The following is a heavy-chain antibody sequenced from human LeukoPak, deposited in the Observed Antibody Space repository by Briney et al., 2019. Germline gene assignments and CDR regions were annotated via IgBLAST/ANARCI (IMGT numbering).Heavy chain of an antibody. V-gene: IGHV4-34*01. Sequence: SETLSLTCAVYGGSFNGYYWSWIRQPPGKGLEWIGEINHSGSTNYSPSLKSRVTLSVDTSKNQFSLRLSSVTAADTAVYYCARDDYGGNSDYYYYMDVWGKGTTVTVSS. CDR2: INHSGST. J-gene: IGHJ6*03. CDR3: ARDDYGGNSDYYYYMDV. CDR1: GGSFNGYY. D-gene: IGHD4-23*01.